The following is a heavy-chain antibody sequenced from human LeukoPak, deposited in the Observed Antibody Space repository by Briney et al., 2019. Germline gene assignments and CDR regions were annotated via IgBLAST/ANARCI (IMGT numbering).Heavy chain of an antibody. D-gene: IGHD6-13*01. Sequence: ASVKVSCKASGYTFTSYDINWVRQATGQGLEWMGWMNPNSGNTGYAQKFQGRVTITRNTSISTAYMELSSLRSEDTAAYYCARANVRKQQLAPYYMDVWGKGTTVTVSS. CDR2: MNPNSGNT. CDR1: GYTFTSYD. J-gene: IGHJ6*03. CDR3: ARANVRKQQLAPYYMDV. V-gene: IGHV1-8*03.